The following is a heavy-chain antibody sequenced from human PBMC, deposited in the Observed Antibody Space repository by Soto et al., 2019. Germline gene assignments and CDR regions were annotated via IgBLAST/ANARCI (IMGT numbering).Heavy chain of an antibody. D-gene: IGHD3-22*01. J-gene: IGHJ4*02. V-gene: IGHV3-74*01. Sequence: EGSLRLSCAASGFTFSSYWMHWVRQAPGKGLVWVSRINSDGSSTSYADSVKGRFTISRDSAKNTLYLQMNSLRAEDTAVYYCERDRVTNWYYYDSSPDYWGQGTLVNVSS. CDR2: INSDGSST. CDR1: GFTFSSYW. CDR3: ERDRVTNWYYYDSSPDY.